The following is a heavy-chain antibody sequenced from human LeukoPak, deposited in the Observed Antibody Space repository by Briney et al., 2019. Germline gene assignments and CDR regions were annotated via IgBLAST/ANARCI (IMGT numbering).Heavy chain of an antibody. CDR1: GIAFSTYA. J-gene: IGHJ4*02. Sequence: GGSLRLSCAASGIAFSTYAMSWVRQAPGKGLEWVSVVSESGEITHYADSVKGRFTIYRDNSKNTVYLQMNSLRAEDSAVYYCAKDTAQGYTYGTIEQDYWGQGTRVTVSS. D-gene: IGHD5-18*01. V-gene: IGHV3-23*01. CDR2: VSESGEIT. CDR3: AKDTAQGYTYGTIEQDY.